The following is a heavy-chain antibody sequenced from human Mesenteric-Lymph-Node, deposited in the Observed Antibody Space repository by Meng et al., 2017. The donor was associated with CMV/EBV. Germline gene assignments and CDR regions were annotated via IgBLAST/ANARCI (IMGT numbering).Heavy chain of an antibody. CDR3: LLTPRRVGHGMDV. CDR2: ISVYKGNT. CDR1: GYTFSNYG. D-gene: IGHD2-15*01. V-gene: IGHV1-18*01. J-gene: IGHJ6*02. Sequence: ASVKVSCKASGYTFSNYGVNWVRQAPGQGLEWMGWISVYKGNTNYAQKFQGRLSMTTDTATNTAYMELRSLRSDDTAVYYCLLTPRRVGHGMDVWGQGTTVTVSS.